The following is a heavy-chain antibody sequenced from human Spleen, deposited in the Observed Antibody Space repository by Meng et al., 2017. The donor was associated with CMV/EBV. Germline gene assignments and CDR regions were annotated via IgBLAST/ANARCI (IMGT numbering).Heavy chain of an antibody. CDR1: GFIFNAYY. D-gene: IGHD5-18*01. V-gene: IGHV3-11*01. CDR2: IRTNYNSI. CDR3: ARSYSYGLYNWFDS. J-gene: IGHJ5*01. Sequence: ASGFIFNAYYMRWIRQAPGRGLAWVSYIRTNYNSIYYAGSVKGRFTISRDNAKNSLYLQMNSLRAEDTALYYCARSYSYGLYNWFDSWGQGTLVTVSS.